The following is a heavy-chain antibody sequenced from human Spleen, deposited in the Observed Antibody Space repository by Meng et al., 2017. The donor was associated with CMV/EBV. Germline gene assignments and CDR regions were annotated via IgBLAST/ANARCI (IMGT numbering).Heavy chain of an antibody. CDR2: INRSGST. Sequence: CAVFGGSFSDYYWSWIRQSPGKGLEWIGKINRSGSTNYNPSLKSRVTISVDTSKNQFSVNLSSVTAADTAVYYCARGETGTIYGMDVWGQGTTVTVSS. D-gene: IGHD1-1*01. J-gene: IGHJ6*02. CDR3: ARGETGTIYGMDV. CDR1: GGSFSDYY. V-gene: IGHV4-34*01.